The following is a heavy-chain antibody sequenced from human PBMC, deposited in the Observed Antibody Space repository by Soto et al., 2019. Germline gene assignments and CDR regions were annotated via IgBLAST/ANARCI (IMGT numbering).Heavy chain of an antibody. CDR2: IWYDGSNK. J-gene: IGHJ4*02. Sequence: QVQLVESGGGVVQPGRSLRLSCAASGFTFSRYGMHWVRQAPGMGLEWVAVIWYDGSNKYYADSVKGRFTISRDNSKNTLYLQMNSLRAEDTAVYYCARDAARTFSFDYWGQGTLVTVSS. CDR3: ARDAARTFSFDY. D-gene: IGHD2-8*01. CDR1: GFTFSRYG. V-gene: IGHV3-33*01.